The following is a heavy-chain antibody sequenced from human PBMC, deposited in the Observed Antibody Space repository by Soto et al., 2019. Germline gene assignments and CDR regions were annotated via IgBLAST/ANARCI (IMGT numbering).Heavy chain of an antibody. V-gene: IGHV1-18*01. J-gene: IGHJ4*02. Sequence: ASVKVSCKASGYTFTSYGISWVRQAPGQGLEWMGWISAYNGNTNYAQKLQGRVTMTTDTSTSTAYMELRSLRSDDTAVYYCARGPTEGSYDSSGYPNDYWGQGTLVTVSS. CDR1: GYTFTSYG. D-gene: IGHD3-22*01. CDR3: ARGPTEGSYDSSGYPNDY. CDR2: ISAYNGNT.